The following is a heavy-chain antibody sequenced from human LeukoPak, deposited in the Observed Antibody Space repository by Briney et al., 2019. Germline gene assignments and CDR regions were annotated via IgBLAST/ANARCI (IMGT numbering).Heavy chain of an antibody. J-gene: IGHJ4*02. CDR2: IWYDGSNK. Sequence: GRSLRLSCAASGFTFSSYGMHWVRQAPGKGLEWVAVIWYDGSNKYYADSVKGRFTISRDNSKNTLYLQMNSLRAEDMAVYYCAKESRVLLWFGEFHFWGQGTLVTVSS. D-gene: IGHD3-10*01. CDR1: GFTFSSYG. CDR3: AKESRVLLWFGEFHF. V-gene: IGHV3-33*06.